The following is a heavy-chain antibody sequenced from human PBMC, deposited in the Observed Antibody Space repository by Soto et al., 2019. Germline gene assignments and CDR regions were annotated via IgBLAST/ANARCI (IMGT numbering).Heavy chain of an antibody. CDR3: ARHRRDFWSVNYGMDV. Sequence: PGESLKISCKGSGYRFTSYWIGWVRQMPGKGLEWMGIIQPGDSDIRYSPSFQGQVTISADKSISTAYLQWSSLKASDTAMYYCARHRRDFWSVNYGMDVWGQGTTVTVSS. CDR2: IQPGDSDI. J-gene: IGHJ6*02. D-gene: IGHD3-3*01. CDR1: GYRFTSYW. V-gene: IGHV5-51*01.